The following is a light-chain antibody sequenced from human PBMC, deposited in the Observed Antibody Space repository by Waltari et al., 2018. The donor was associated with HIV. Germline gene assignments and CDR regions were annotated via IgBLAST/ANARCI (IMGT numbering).Light chain of an antibody. J-gene: IGLJ3*02. CDR1: ASNIGTSS. Sequence: QPVLTQLPSVSGTPGQPVTISCSGSASNIGTSSVYWYQVLPGPTPRLLIFSNHERPSGVPGRLSGSKSGASASLTIFGLRSEDEADYYCSTWDETQSAQVFGGGTKLTVL. V-gene: IGLV1-47*01. CDR3: STWDETQSAQV. CDR2: SNH.